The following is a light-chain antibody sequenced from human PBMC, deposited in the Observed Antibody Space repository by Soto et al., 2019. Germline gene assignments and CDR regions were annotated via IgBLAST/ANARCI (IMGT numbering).Light chain of an antibody. CDR2: DVS. Sequence: QSVLTQPASVSGSPGQSITISCTGTNSDVGGYNYVSWYQQHPGKAPKLLIYDVSSRPSGLSNRFSGSKSGNTASLIISGLQAEDEVDYYCASYRNSITYVFGSGTKLTVL. CDR1: NSDVGGYNY. V-gene: IGLV2-14*03. J-gene: IGLJ1*01. CDR3: ASYRNSITYV.